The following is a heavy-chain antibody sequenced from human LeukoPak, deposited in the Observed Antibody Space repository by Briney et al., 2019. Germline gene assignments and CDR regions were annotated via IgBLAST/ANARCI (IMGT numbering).Heavy chain of an antibody. Sequence: GESLKISCKGSGYSFTSYRIGWVRQMPGKGLEWMGIIYPGDSDTRYSPSFQGQVTISADKSISTAYLQWSSLKASDTAMYYCASPREGSSSWEDAFDIWGQGTMVTVSS. J-gene: IGHJ3*02. CDR1: GYSFTSYR. V-gene: IGHV5-51*01. CDR2: IYPGDSDT. CDR3: ASPREGSSSWEDAFDI. D-gene: IGHD6-13*01.